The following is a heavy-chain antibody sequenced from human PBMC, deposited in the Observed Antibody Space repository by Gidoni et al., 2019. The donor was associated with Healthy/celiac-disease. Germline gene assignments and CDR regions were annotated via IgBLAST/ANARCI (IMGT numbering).Heavy chain of an antibody. D-gene: IGHD6-19*01. J-gene: IGHJ4*02. Sequence: EVQLVESGGGLVKPGGSLRLSCADSGFTFSSYWMSWVRQAPGKGLEWVANIKQDGSEKYYVDSVKGRFTISRDNAKNSLYLQMNSLRAEDTAVYYCARVVAVAGTGYWGQGTLVTVSS. CDR3: ARVVAVAGTGY. CDR2: IKQDGSEK. CDR1: GFTFSSYW. V-gene: IGHV3-7*01.